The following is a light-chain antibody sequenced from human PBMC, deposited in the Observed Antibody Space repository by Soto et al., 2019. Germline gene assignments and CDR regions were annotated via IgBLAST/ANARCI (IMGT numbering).Light chain of an antibody. Sequence: QSVLTQPPSASGTPGQRVTISCSGSSSNIGTNTVHWYQQLPGTAPRLLLFSNNRRPSWVPDRFSGSKSGTSHSLAISGLQSEDEADYYCAAWDDSLSGVLFGGGTKLTVL. CDR2: SNN. V-gene: IGLV1-44*01. J-gene: IGLJ2*01. CDR1: SSNIGTNT. CDR3: AAWDDSLSGVL.